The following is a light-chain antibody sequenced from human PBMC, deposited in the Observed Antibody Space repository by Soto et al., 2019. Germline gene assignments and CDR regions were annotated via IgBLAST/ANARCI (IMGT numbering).Light chain of an antibody. Sequence: QSVLTQPPSASGSPGQSVSISCTGTNSDVGGYNYVSWYQQHPGKAPKLMIYEVSKRPSGVPDRFSGSKSGNTASLTVSGLQAEDEADYYCSSYAGSYSWVFGGGTQLTVL. CDR1: NSDVGGYNY. V-gene: IGLV2-8*01. CDR2: EVS. CDR3: SSYAGSYSWV. J-gene: IGLJ3*02.